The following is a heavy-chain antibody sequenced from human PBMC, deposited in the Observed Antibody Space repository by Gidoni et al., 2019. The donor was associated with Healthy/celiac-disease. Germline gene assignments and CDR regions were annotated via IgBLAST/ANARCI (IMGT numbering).Heavy chain of an antibody. D-gene: IGHD1-26*01. CDR1: GYTLTELS. CDR2: FDPEDGET. V-gene: IGHV1-24*01. J-gene: IGHJ4*02. Sequence: QVQLVQSGAEVKKPGASVKVFCKVSGYTLTELSMPWVRHAPGKGLEWMGGFDPEDGETIYAQKFQGRVTMTEDTSTDTAYMELSSLRSEDTAVYYCATGSLVGATSGVLGDYWGQGTLVTVSS. CDR3: ATGSLVGATSGVLGDY.